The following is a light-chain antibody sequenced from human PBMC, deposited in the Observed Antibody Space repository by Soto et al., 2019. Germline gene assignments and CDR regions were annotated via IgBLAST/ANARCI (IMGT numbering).Light chain of an antibody. J-gene: IGLJ3*02. CDR3: RSYTSSSTVAV. V-gene: IGLV2-14*01. CDR1: SSDVGGYNY. CDR2: EVS. Sequence: QSVLTQPASVSGSPGQSITISCTGTSSDVGGYNYVSWYQQHPGKAPKLMIYEVSNRPSGVSNRLSGSKSGNTASLAISGLQAEDEADYYCRSYTSSSTVAVFGGGTKLTVL.